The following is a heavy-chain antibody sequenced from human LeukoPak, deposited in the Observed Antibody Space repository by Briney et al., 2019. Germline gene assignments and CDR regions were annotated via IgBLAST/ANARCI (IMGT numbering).Heavy chain of an antibody. CDR3: ARDLHGGENYYDSSGYYTFDY. J-gene: IGHJ4*02. D-gene: IGHD3-22*01. CDR1: GYTFTSFG. Sequence: ASVKVSCKASGYTFTSFGISWVRQAPGQGLEWMGWISAYNGDTNYAQKFQGRVTMTTDTSTNTAYMELRSLRSEDTAVYYCARDLHGGENYYDSSGYYTFDYWGQGTLVTVSS. CDR2: ISAYNGDT. V-gene: IGHV1-18*01.